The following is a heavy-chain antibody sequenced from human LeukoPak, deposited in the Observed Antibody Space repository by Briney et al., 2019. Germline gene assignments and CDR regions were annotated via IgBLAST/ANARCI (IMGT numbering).Heavy chain of an antibody. CDR3: AYSYDTDAFDI. CDR1: GYIFTGYY. V-gene: IGHV1-2*02. Sequence: ASVKVSCKASGYIFTGYYMHWVRQAPGQGLEWMGWINPNSGGTNSAQKFQGRVTMTRDTSISTAYMELSRLTSDDTAVYYCAYSYDTDAFDIWGQGTMVAVSS. J-gene: IGHJ3*02. D-gene: IGHD3-22*01. CDR2: INPNSGGT.